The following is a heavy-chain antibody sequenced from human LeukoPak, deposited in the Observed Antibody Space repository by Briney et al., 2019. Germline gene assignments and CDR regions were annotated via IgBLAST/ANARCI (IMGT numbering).Heavy chain of an antibody. CDR1: GYSFTNYW. D-gene: IGHD2-15*01. CDR3: ARHRKYCSGGSCYSPSWFDP. V-gene: IGHV5-51*01. J-gene: IGHJ5*02. CDR2: IYPGDSDT. Sequence: SGESLKISCKGSGYSFTNYWIAWVRQMPGKGLEWMGIIYPGDSDTRYRPSFQDQVTISADKSISTAYLQWSSLKASDTAMYYCARHRKYCSGGSCYSPSWFDPWGQGTLVTVSS.